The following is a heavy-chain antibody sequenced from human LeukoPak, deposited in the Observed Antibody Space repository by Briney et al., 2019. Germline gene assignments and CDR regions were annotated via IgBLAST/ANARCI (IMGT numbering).Heavy chain of an antibody. V-gene: IGHV4-59*08. D-gene: IGHD3-10*01. CDR2: IAYTGST. Sequence: SETLSLTYTVSGASISSSYWNWIRQPPGRRMEWIGFIAYTGSTTYNPSLKSRVTLALDASKDQFSLTLSSETAADTAVYYCARQVFGEGDSDYFDSWGQGTLVTVSS. CDR3: ARQVFGEGDSDYFDS. J-gene: IGHJ4*02. CDR1: GASISSSY.